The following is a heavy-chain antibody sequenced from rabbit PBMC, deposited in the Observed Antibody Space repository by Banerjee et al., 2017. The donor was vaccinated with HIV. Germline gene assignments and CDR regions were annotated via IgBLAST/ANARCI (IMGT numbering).Heavy chain of an antibody. Sequence: QEQLVESGGGLVQPEGSLTLTCKASGFTLSSYWMWWVRQAPGKGLEWIACIDTGSTGSTVYASWAKGRFSISKTSSTTVTLQMTSLTAADTATYFCARGNADISYSMNLWGPGTLVTVS. CDR2: IDTGSTGST. CDR3: ARGNADISYSMNL. V-gene: IGHV1S45*01. CDR1: GFTLSSYW. D-gene: IGHD8-1*01. J-gene: IGHJ4*01.